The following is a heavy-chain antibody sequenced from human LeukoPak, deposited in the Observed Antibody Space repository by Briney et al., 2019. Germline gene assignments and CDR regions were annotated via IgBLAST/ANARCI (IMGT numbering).Heavy chain of an antibody. CDR2: IGGSDGRT. V-gene: IGHV3-23*01. J-gene: IGHJ6*03. CDR3: AKDSSSYDWGYMDV. D-gene: IGHD3-22*01. Sequence: PGGSLRLTCAASGFTFGTYAMSWVRQAPGKGLEWVSLIGGSDGRTRYADSVKGRFTISRDNSKNTLYLEMNSLRAEDAAVYYCAKDSSSYDWGYMDVWGKGTTVTISS. CDR1: GFTFGTYA.